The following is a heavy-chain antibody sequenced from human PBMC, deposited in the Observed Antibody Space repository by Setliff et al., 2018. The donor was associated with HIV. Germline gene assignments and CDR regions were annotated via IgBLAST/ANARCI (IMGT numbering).Heavy chain of an antibody. D-gene: IGHD3-22*01. CDR1: GGSFSGYY. J-gene: IGHJ5*02. Sequence: SETLSLTCTVYGGSFSGYYWSWIRQPPGKGLEWIGEINHSGSTNYNPSLKSRATISVDKSKNQFSVKLRSVTAADTAVYYCARDMTNYYDRSGSFGWFAPWGQGTPVTVSS. V-gene: IGHV4-34*01. CDR3: ARDMTNYYDRSGSFGWFAP. CDR2: INHSGST.